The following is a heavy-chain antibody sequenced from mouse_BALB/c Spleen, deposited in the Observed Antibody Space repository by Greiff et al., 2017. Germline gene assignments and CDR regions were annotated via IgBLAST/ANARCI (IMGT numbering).Heavy chain of an antibody. V-gene: IGHV14-3*02. CDR3: ALFYYYGSSYFDY. Sequence: VQLKESGAELVKPGTSVKLSCTASGFNIKDTYMHWVKQRPEQGLEWIGRIDPANGNTKYDPKFQGKATITADTSSNTAYLQLSSLTSEDTAVYYCALFYYYGSSYFDYWGQGTTLTVSS. D-gene: IGHD1-1*01. J-gene: IGHJ2*01. CDR2: IDPANGNT. CDR1: GFNIKDTY.